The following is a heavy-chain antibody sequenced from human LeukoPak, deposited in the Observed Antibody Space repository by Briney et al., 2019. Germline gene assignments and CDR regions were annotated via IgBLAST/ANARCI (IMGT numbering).Heavy chain of an antibody. D-gene: IGHD4-17*01. J-gene: IGHJ4*02. CDR2: ISYDGSNK. CDR3: AKAGDYGVSLDY. V-gene: IGHV3-30*18. Sequence: PGRSLRLSCAASGFTFSSYGMHWVRQAPGKGLEWVAVISYDGSNKYYADSVKDRFTISRDNSKNTLYLQMNSLRAEDTAVYYCAKAGDYGVSLDYWGQGTLVTVSS. CDR1: GFTFSSYG.